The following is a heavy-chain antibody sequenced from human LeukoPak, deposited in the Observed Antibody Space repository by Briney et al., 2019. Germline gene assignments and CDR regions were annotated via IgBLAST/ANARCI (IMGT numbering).Heavy chain of an antibody. J-gene: IGHJ4*02. Sequence: SETLSLTCNVSGGSISSSSYYWGWIRHPPGKGLEWIGSIYFSGSTYSNPSLKSLVNISVETSKNQFSLKLSSVTAADTAMYYCARGWVVPVFDYWGQGTLVTVSS. D-gene: IGHD2-2*01. CDR2: IYFSGST. V-gene: IGHV4-39*01. CDR3: ARGWVVPVFDY. CDR1: GGSISSSSYY.